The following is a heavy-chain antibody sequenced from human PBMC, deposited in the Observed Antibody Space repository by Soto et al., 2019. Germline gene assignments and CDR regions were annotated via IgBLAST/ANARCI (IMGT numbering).Heavy chain of an antibody. J-gene: IGHJ5*02. CDR2: MNPNSGNT. D-gene: IGHD6-13*01. CDR3: ARERSAAGPGWFDP. CDR1: GYTFTSYD. V-gene: IGHV1-8*01. Sequence: QVQLVQSGAEVKKPGASVKVSCKASGYTFTSYDINWVRQATGQGLEWMGWMNPNSGNTGYAQKFQGRVTMTRNTSISTAYMELSSLRSEDSAVYYCARERSAAGPGWFDPWGQGTLVTVSS.